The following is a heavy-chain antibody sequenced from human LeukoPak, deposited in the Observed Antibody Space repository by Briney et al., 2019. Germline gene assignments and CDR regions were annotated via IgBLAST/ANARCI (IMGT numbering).Heavy chain of an antibody. V-gene: IGHV1-24*01. CDR1: GYTFTVYY. Sequence: ASVKVSCKASGYTFTVYYMHWVRQAPGKGLEWMGGFDPEDGETIYAQKFQGRVTMTEDTSTDTAYMELSSLRSEDTAVYYCATDVARTMVRGVIITIPTLRYWGQGTLVTVSS. CDR3: ATDVARTMVRGVIITIPTLRY. D-gene: IGHD3-10*01. J-gene: IGHJ4*02. CDR2: FDPEDGET.